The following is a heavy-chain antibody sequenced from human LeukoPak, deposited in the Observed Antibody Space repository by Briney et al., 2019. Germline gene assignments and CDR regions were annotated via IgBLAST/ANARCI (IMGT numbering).Heavy chain of an antibody. CDR1: GYTFTGYY. D-gene: IGHD6-13*01. CDR3: ARSGWSSSWYGHYYYYMDV. J-gene: IGHJ6*03. V-gene: IGHV1-2*06. Sequence: ASVKVSCKASGYTFTGYYMHWVRQAPGQGLEWMGRINPNSGGTNYAQKFQGRVTMTRDTSISTAYMELSGLRSDDTAVYYCARSGWSSSWYGHYYYYMDVWGKGTTVTVSS. CDR2: INPNSGGT.